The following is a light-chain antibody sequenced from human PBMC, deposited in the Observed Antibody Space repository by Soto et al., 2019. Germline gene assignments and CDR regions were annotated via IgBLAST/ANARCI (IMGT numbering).Light chain of an antibody. CDR3: MQGTHWPWT. Sequence: DVVMTQSPLSLPVTLGQPASISCRSSQSLIHSDGSTYLNWFQQRPGQSPRLLIYEVSDRDSGVPERFSGSGSGTDFTLKVSRVEAEDVGVYYCMQGTHWPWTFGQGTEVEIK. CDR1: QSLIHSDGSTY. V-gene: IGKV2-30*02. CDR2: EVS. J-gene: IGKJ1*01.